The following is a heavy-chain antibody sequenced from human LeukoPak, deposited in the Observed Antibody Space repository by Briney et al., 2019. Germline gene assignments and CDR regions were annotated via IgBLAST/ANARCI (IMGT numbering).Heavy chain of an antibody. CDR2: IWYDGSNK. D-gene: IGHD3-9*01. Sequence: GRSLRLSCAASGFIFSSYGMHWVRQAPGKGLEWVAVIWYDGSNKNYADSVKGRFTISRDNSKNTLCLQMNSLRAEDTAVYYCASSYYDILTGYQELDHWGQGTLVTVSS. J-gene: IGHJ4*02. CDR1: GFIFSSYG. CDR3: ASSYYDILTGYQELDH. V-gene: IGHV3-33*01.